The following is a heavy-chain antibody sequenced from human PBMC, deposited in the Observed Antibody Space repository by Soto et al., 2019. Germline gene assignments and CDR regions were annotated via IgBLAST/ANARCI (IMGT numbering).Heavy chain of an antibody. D-gene: IGHD6-13*01. CDR1: EFTFSSYC. CDR3: ARDGNYEEINSSWYYFDY. V-gene: IGHV3-33*01. CDR2: IWYDGSNK. Sequence: PGVSPRLSFAASEFTFSSYCMHWVRQAPGKGLEWVAVIWYDGSNKYYADSVKGRFTISRDNSKNTLYLQMNSLRAEDTAVYYCARDGNYEEINSSWYYFDYWGQGTLVTVSS. J-gene: IGHJ4*02.